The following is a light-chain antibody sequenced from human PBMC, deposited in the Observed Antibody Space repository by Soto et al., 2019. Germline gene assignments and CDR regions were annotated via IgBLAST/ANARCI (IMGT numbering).Light chain of an antibody. CDR2: WAS. J-gene: IGKJ2*01. CDR3: QQYYGTPYT. CDR1: QSVLYNSNNKNY. Sequence: DIVMIQSPDSLAVSLGERATINCKSSQSVLYNSNNKNYFAWYQQRPGQPPKLLIYWASTRESGVPDRFSGSGSGTDFTLTISSLQAEDVAVYYCQQYYGTPYTFGQGTKLEIK. V-gene: IGKV4-1*01.